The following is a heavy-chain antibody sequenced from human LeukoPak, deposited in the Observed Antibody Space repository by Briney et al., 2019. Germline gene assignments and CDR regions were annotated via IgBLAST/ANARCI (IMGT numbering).Heavy chain of an antibody. J-gene: IGHJ6*03. V-gene: IGHV3-21*01. Sequence: PGGSLRLSCAASGFTFSSYSMAWVRQAPGKGLEWVSFISSGVTSTYYADSVKGRFTISRDNAKNSLYLQMNSLRDEDTAVYYCVRDKGHYMDVWGKGTTVTVSS. CDR1: GFTFSSYS. CDR2: ISSGVTST. CDR3: VRDKGHYMDV.